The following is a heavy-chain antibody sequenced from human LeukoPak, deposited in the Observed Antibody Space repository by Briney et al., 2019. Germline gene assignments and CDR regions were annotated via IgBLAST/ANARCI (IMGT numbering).Heavy chain of an antibody. J-gene: IGHJ4*02. CDR2: ISGYNGNT. D-gene: IGHD6-19*01. CDR3: AREGSSGWYVVY. Sequence: ASVRVSCKASGYSFTSYGITWVRQAPGQGLEWMGWISGYNGNTKYAQKFQGRVTMTTDTSTSTAYMELSRLRSDDTAVYYCAREGSSGWYVVYWGQGTLVTVSS. CDR1: GYSFTSYG. V-gene: IGHV1-18*01.